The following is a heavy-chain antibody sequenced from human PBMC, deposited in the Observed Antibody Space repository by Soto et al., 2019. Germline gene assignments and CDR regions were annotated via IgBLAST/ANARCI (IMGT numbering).Heavy chain of an antibody. CDR1: GGSIISSNC. V-gene: IGHV4-4*02. D-gene: IGHD6-13*01. CDR3: ARGSSSSWYRGWFDP. Sequence: SETLSLTCAVSGGSIISSNCLILFRHPPGKGLEWIGEIYHSGSTNYNPSLKSRVTISVDKSKNQFSLKLSSVTAADTAVYYCARGSSSSWYRGWFDPWGQGTLVTVSS. J-gene: IGHJ5*02. CDR2: IYHSGST.